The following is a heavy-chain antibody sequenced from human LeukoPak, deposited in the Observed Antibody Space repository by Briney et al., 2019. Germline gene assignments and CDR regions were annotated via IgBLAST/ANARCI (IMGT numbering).Heavy chain of an antibody. J-gene: IGHJ4*02. CDR1: GGSISSHH. Sequence: SETLSLTCTVSGGSISSHHWTWIQQPAGKGPEWIGRIYSNGNTNYNPSLKSRITMSVGTSKNQFSLRLSSVAAADTAVYYCARCPYYYDSSGYLFDYWGQGTLVTVSS. V-gene: IGHV4-4*07. CDR2: IYSNGNT. D-gene: IGHD3-22*01. CDR3: ARCPYYYDSSGYLFDY.